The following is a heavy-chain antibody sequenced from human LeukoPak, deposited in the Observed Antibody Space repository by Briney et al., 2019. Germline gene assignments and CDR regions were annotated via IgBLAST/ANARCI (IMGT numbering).Heavy chain of an antibody. CDR1: GFNFSIYW. V-gene: IGHV3-7*01. D-gene: IGHD3-10*01. J-gene: IGHJ4*02. CDR2: IKEDGSEK. Sequence: GGSLRLSCAASGFNFSIYWMSWVRQAPGRGLEWVANIKEDGSEKYYVDSVKGRFTISRDNAKNSLFLQMNSLRVEDTAVYYCARDYYYYDSGSYYSNIANWGQGTLVTVSS. CDR3: ARDYYYYDSGSYYSNIAN.